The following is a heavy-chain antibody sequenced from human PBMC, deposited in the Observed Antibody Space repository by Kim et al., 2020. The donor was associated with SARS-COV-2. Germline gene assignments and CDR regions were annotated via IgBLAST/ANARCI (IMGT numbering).Heavy chain of an antibody. D-gene: IGHD3-16*02. Sequence: GGSLRLSCAASGFSFSSYGMTWVRQAPGKGLEWVSAIDGSGGSTNYAASVKGRFTISRDNSKNTLYLQMNSLRAEDTAVYYCANRGDYAWGSYRFDYWGQGTLVTVSP. V-gene: IGHV3-23*01. CDR3: ANRGDYAWGSYRFDY. CDR1: GFSFSSYG. CDR2: IDGSGGST. J-gene: IGHJ4*02.